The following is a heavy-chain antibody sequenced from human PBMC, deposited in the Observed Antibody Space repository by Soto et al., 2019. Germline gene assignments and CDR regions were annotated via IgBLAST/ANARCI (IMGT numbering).Heavy chain of an antibody. J-gene: IGHJ4*02. CDR3: ATPKPQSGYDYLGFDE. Sequence: GASVKVSCKVSGYTLTELSMHWVRQAPGKGLEWMGGFDPEDGETIYAQKFQGRVTMTEDTSTDTAYMELSSLRSEDTAVYYCATPKPQSGYDYLGFDEWGQGTLVTVSS. V-gene: IGHV1-24*01. CDR2: FDPEDGET. D-gene: IGHD5-12*01. CDR1: GYTLTELS.